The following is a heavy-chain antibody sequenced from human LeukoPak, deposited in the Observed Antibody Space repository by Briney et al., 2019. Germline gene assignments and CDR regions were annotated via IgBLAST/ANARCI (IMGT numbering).Heavy chain of an antibody. D-gene: IGHD2-2*03. CDR1: GFTFSDYS. J-gene: IGHJ3*02. V-gene: IGHV3-21*01. CDR2: ISTTGSHT. CDR3: AKPIGYCSSTSCYSGDAFDI. Sequence: GGSLRLSCVASGFTFSDYSMNWVRQGPGKGPEWVSSISTTGSHTYYAESVKGRFTISRDNAERTLYLQMNSLRAEDTAVYYCAKPIGYCSSTSCYSGDAFDIWGQGTMVTVSS.